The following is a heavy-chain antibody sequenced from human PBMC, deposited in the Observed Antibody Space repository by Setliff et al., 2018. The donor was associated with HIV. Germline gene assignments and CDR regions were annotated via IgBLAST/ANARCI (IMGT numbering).Heavy chain of an antibody. CDR1: GGSISSGGYY. CDR2: ISGSGGIT. D-gene: IGHD2-2*02. CDR3: AKLLYPQLWPLDIDH. V-gene: IGHV3-23*01. J-gene: IGHJ4*01. Sequence: ETLSLTCTVSGGSISSGGYYWTWVRQAPGEGLEYVSAISGSGGITYYADSVKGRFTLSRDTSKDTLYLQMNSLRADDTAVYFCAKLLYPQLWPLDIDHWGHGTLVTVSS.